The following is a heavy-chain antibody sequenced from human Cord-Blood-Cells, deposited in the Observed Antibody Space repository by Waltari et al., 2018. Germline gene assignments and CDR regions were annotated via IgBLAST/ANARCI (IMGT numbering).Heavy chain of an antibody. Sequence: EVQLLESGGGLVQPGGSLRLSCAASGFTFSSYAMSWVRQAPGKGLEWVSAISGSGGSTYYADSVKGRFTISRDNSKNTLYLQMNSLRAEDTAVYYCARGTGYSSSWFDYWGQGTLVTVSS. CDR2: ISGSGGST. V-gene: IGHV3-23*01. CDR1: GFTFSSYA. J-gene: IGHJ4*02. CDR3: ARGTGYSSSWFDY. D-gene: IGHD6-13*01.